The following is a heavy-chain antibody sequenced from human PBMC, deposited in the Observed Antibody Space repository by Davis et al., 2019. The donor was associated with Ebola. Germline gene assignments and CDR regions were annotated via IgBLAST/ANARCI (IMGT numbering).Heavy chain of an antibody. V-gene: IGHV3-48*02. CDR1: GFTFGDYA. CDR3: ARDLLEPLYYYYGMDV. J-gene: IGHJ6*02. Sequence: GESLKISCSASGFTFGDYALSWVRQAPGRGLEWVSYISSSSTTKYYADSVKGRFTISRDNAKNSLYLQMNSLRDEDTAVYYCARDLLEPLYYYYGMDVWGQGTTVTVSS. CDR2: ISSSSTTK. D-gene: IGHD1-1*01.